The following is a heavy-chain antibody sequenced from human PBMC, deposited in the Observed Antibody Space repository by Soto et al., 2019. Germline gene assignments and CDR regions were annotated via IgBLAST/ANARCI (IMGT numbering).Heavy chain of an antibody. CDR3: IHIFNSNSGSYRYFDY. V-gene: IGHV2-5*02. Sequence: QITLKESGPTLVKPTQTLTLTCTFSGFSLSTTHMGVGCIRQPPGKALEWLTHIYWDDDKRYSPSLKSRLTITKDTSKNQVVLTMTNMDPVDTATYYCIHIFNSNSGSYRYFDYWGQGTLVTVSS. CDR2: IYWDDDK. J-gene: IGHJ4*02. CDR1: GFSLSTTHMG. D-gene: IGHD3-16*02.